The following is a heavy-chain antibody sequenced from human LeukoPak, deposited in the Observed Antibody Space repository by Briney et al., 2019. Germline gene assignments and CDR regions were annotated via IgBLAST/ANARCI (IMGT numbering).Heavy chain of an antibody. Sequence: GGSLRLSCAASRFTFSTYPMHWVRQAPGTGLEWVAVISYDGSNKYYADSVKGRFTLSRDNSKNTLYLQMNSLRGEDTAVYYCARGGLLWFGDYFDYWGQGTLVTVSS. CDR1: RFTFSTYP. D-gene: IGHD3-10*01. J-gene: IGHJ4*02. V-gene: IGHV3-30-3*01. CDR2: ISYDGSNK. CDR3: ARGGLLWFGDYFDY.